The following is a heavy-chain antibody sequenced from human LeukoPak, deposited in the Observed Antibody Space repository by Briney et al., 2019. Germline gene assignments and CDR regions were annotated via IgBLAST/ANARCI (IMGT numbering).Heavy chain of an antibody. CDR2: IYPGDSDT. D-gene: IGHD3-3*01. CDR1: GYRFSSYW. CDR3: ARHRDDFLEWLPFDY. Sequence: PGESLKISCKGSGYRFSSYWIGWVRQMPGKGLEWMGIIYPGDSDTRYSPSFQGQVTISADKSIGTAYLQWSSLKASDTAIYYCARHRDDFLEWLPFDYWGQGTLVTVSS. J-gene: IGHJ4*02. V-gene: IGHV5-51*01.